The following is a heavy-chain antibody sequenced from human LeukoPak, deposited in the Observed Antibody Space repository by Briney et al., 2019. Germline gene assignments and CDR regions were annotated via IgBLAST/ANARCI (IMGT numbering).Heavy chain of an antibody. V-gene: IGHV3-9*01. CDR1: GFTFDDYA. CDR2: ISWNSGSI. J-gene: IGHJ4*02. Sequence: GGSLRLSCAASGFTFDDYAMHWVRQAPGKGLEWVSGISWNSGSIGYADSVKGRFTISRDNAKNSLYLQMNSLRAEDTALYYCAILTGYWGRVDYWGQGTLVTVSS. CDR3: AILTGYWGRVDY. D-gene: IGHD3-9*01.